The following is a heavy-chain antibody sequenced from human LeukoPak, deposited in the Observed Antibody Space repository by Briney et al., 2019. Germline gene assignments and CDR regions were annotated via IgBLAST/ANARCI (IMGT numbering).Heavy chain of an antibody. J-gene: IGHJ4*02. V-gene: IGHV4-4*07. Sequence: PSETLSLTCTVSGGSISSYYWTWIRQPAGKGLEWIGRIHPSGTTNHNPSLKSRVIMSLDMSNNQFSLKVRSVTAADTAVYYCARETEVSGGRSWDFWGQGTLVTVSS. CDR1: GGSISSYY. CDR3: ARETEVSGGRSWDF. D-gene: IGHD6-19*01. CDR2: IHPSGTT.